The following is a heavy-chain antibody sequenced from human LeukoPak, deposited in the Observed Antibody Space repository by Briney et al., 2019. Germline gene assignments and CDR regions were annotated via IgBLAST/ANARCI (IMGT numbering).Heavy chain of an antibody. Sequence: GASVKVSCRASGYTFTTYYMHWVRQAPGQGLEWMGIINPSGGSTSYAQKFQGRLTMTRDTSTSTVYMELSSLRSEDTAVYYCARAAGSSGYSSWGQGTLVTVSS. V-gene: IGHV1-46*01. CDR1: GYTFTTYY. CDR2: INPSGGST. CDR3: ARAAGSSGYSS. D-gene: IGHD3-22*01. J-gene: IGHJ5*02.